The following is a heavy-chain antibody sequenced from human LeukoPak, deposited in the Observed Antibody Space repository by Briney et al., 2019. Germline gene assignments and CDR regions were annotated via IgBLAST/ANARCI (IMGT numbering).Heavy chain of an antibody. Sequence: PGRSLRLSCAASGFTFSSHALHWVRQAPGKGLEWVAVISSDGSYKYYADSVKGRFTIPRDNSKNTLYLQMNSLIPEDTAVYYCTRRFDYWGQGTLVTVSS. J-gene: IGHJ4*02. V-gene: IGHV3-30*04. CDR1: GFTFSSHA. CDR2: ISSDGSYK. CDR3: TRRFDY.